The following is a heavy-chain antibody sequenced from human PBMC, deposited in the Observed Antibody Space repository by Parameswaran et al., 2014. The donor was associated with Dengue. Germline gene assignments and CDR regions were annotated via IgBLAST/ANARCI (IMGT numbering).Heavy chain of an antibody. Sequence: SWVRQAPGQGLEWMGWISAYNGNTNYAQKLQGRVTMTTDTSTSTAYMELRSLRSDDTAVYYCARDLFYSSSYYTYGMDGLGPRGPRSPSP. D-gene: IGHD6-6*01. CDR2: ISAYNGNT. V-gene: IGHV1-18*01. J-gene: IGHJ6*02. CDR3: ARDLFYSSSYYTYGMDG.